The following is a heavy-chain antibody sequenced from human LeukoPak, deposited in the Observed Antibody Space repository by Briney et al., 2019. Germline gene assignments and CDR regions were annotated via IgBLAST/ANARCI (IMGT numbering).Heavy chain of an antibody. Sequence: RAGGSLRLSCAASGFTFSSYAMHWVRQAPGKGLEWVAVISYDGSNKYYADSVKGRFTISRDNSKNTLYLQMNSLRAEDTAVYYCASAIAAAGREDWFDPWGQGTLVTVSS. CDR3: ASAIAAAGREDWFDP. J-gene: IGHJ5*02. D-gene: IGHD6-13*01. CDR1: GFTFSSYA. V-gene: IGHV3-30-3*01. CDR2: ISYDGSNK.